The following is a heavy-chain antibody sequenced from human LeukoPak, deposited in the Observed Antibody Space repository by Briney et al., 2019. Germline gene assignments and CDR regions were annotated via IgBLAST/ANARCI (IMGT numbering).Heavy chain of an antibody. CDR2: TYYRSKWHS. V-gene: IGHV6-1*01. D-gene: IGHD3-9*01. CDR1: GDSVSSKSVA. Sequence: SQTLSLTCAISGDSVSSKSVAWDWIRQSPSRGLEWLGRTYYRSKWHSEYAVSLKGRITIGPDTSRNQFSLQLNSVTPEDTAVYYCAKNVDILTLWGQGTLVTVSS. CDR3: AKNVDILTL. J-gene: IGHJ4*02.